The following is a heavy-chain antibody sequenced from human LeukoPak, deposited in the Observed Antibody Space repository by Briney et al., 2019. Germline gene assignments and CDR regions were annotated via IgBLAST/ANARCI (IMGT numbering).Heavy chain of an antibody. CDR2: IYYSGST. CDR1: GGSISSSSYY. J-gene: IGHJ6*02. CDR3: AGDYYYYGMDD. V-gene: IGHV4-39*07. Sequence: PSETLSLTCTVSGGSISSSSYYWGWIRQPPGKGREWIGSIYYSGSTNYDPSLKSRVTISVDTSKNQFSLKLSSVTAADTAVYYCAGDYYYYGMDDWGQGTTVTVSS.